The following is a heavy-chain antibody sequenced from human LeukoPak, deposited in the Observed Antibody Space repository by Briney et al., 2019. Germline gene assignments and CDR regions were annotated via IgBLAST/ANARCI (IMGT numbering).Heavy chain of an antibody. V-gene: IGHV4-34*01. CDR2: INNSGST. D-gene: IGHD3-16*01. Sequence: SETLSLTCAVYGASFSGSYWSWIRQSPEKGLEWIGEINNSGSTSYNPSLNSRVIMSVDRSKNQFSLRLTSVTAADAAVYYCARGRYGPRLGNWGQGTLVTVSS. CDR3: ARGRYGPRLGN. J-gene: IGHJ4*02. CDR1: GASFSGSY.